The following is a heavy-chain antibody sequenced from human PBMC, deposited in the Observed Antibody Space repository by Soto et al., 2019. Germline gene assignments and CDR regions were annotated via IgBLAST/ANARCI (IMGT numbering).Heavy chain of an antibody. J-gene: IGHJ4*02. CDR2: IYSGGST. CDR3: ARAPDYGGNSGAFDY. D-gene: IGHD4-17*01. V-gene: IGHV3-53*01. CDR1: GFTVSSNY. Sequence: GGSLRLSCAASGFTVSSNYMSWVRQAPGKGLEWVSVIYSGGSTYYADSVKGRFTISRDNSKNTLYLQMNSLRAEDTAVYYCARAPDYGGNSGAFDYWGQGTLVTVSS.